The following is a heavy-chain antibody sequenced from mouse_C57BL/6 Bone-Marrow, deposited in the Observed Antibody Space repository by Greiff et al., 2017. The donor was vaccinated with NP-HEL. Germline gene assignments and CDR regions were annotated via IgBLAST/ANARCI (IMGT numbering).Heavy chain of an antibody. J-gene: IGHJ3*01. CDR2: INPSNGGT. V-gene: IGHV1-53*01. D-gene: IGHD1-1*01. CDR3: ASSPRYYYGSTGFAY. CDR1: GYTFTSYW. Sequence: QVQLQQSGPELVKPGASVKLSCKASGYTFTSYWMHWVKQRPGQGLEWIGNINPSNGGTNYNEKFKSKATLTVDKSSSTAYMQLSSLTSEDSAVYYCASSPRYYYGSTGFAYWGQGTLVTVSA.